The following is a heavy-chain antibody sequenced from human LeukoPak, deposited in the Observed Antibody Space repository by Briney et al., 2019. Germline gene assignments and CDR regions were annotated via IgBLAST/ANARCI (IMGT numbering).Heavy chain of an antibody. J-gene: IGHJ6*03. CDR2: ISWDGGST. CDR3: AWGITMVRGVIITRSDYYYMDV. Sequence: GGSLRLSCAASGFTFDDYGMHWVRQPPGKGLEWVSLISWDGGSTYYADSVKGRFTISRDNSKNSLYLQMNSLRAEDTALYYCAWGITMVRGVIITRSDYYYMDVWGKGTTVTVSS. V-gene: IGHV3-43D*03. CDR1: GFTFDDYG. D-gene: IGHD3-10*01.